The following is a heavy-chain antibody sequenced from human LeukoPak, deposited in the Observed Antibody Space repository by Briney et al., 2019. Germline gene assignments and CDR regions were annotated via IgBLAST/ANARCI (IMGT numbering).Heavy chain of an antibody. J-gene: IGHJ4*02. CDR3: AKDANYGGNSILFDY. CDR1: GFTFSSYG. Sequence: GGSLRLSCAASGFTFSSYGIHWVRQAPGKGLEWVAVISYDGSNKYYADSVKGRFTISRDNSKNTLYLQMNSLRAEDTAVYYCAKDANYGGNSILFDYWGQGTLVTVSS. V-gene: IGHV3-30*18. CDR2: ISYDGSNK. D-gene: IGHD4-23*01.